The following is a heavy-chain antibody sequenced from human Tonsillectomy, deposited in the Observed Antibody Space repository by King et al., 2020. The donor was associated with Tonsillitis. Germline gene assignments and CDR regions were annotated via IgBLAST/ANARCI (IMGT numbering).Heavy chain of an antibody. CDR1: GFTFSTYN. J-gene: IGHJ4*02. CDR2: ISGSGSHI. V-gene: IGHV3-21*01. D-gene: IGHD3-9*01. CDR3: TRDAGYFDTTGYYIDH. Sequence: QLVQSGGGLVKPGGSLRVSCAASGFTFSTYNMNWVRQAPGKGLEWVSSISGSGSHISYADSVKGRFTISRDNAKNSLYLQMNSLRVEDTAVYYCTRDAGYFDTTGYYIDHWGQGTLVTVSS.